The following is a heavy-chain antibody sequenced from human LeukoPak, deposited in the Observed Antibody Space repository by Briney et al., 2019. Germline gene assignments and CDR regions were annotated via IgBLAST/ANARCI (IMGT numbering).Heavy chain of an antibody. Sequence: SETLSLTCTVSGGSISSYYWSWIRQPPGKGLEWIGYIYYSGSTNYNPSLKSRVTISVDTSKNQFSLKLSSVTAADTAVYYCAREGGHDSSGYCSDYWGQGTLVTVSS. CDR3: AREGGHDSSGYCSDY. J-gene: IGHJ4*02. CDR1: GGSISSYY. CDR2: IYYSGST. D-gene: IGHD3-22*01. V-gene: IGHV4-59*01.